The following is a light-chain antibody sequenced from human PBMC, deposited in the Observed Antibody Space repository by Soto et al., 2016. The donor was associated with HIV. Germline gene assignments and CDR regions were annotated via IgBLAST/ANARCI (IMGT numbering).Light chain of an antibody. Sequence: SYELTQPPSVSVAPGKTARITCGGNSTGSKSVHWYQQKPGQAPVLVVYDDSDRPSGIPERFSGSNSGNTATLTISRVEAGDEADYYCQVWDSNSDHPFVFGTGTKVTVL. V-gene: IGLV3-21*03. CDR2: DDS. CDR1: STGSKS. CDR3: QVWDSNSDHPFV. J-gene: IGLJ1*01.